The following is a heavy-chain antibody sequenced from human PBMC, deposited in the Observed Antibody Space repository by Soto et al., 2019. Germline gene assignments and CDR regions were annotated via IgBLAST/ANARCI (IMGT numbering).Heavy chain of an antibody. Sequence: GGSLRLSCAASGFTFTDYAMSWVRQAPGKGLEWVSTISGSGGSTFYADSVKGRFTISRDNSKNTLYLQMNSLRAEDTAVYYCAGSFCLGYYYYYGMDVWGQGTTVTVSS. CDR2: ISGSGGST. D-gene: IGHD1-26*01. CDR3: AGSFCLGYYYYYGMDV. J-gene: IGHJ6*02. V-gene: IGHV3-23*01. CDR1: GFTFTDYA.